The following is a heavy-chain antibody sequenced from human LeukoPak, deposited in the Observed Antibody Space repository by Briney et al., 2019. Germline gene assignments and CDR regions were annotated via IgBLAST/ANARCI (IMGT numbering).Heavy chain of an antibody. D-gene: IGHD2-2*01. CDR1: GYTFSRYY. CDR3: ARWVDCSSTSCSFVGFDS. J-gene: IGHJ5*01. Sequence: ASVKVSCKASGYTFSRYYMHWVRQAPGQGLEWMGIISPNGGSTTYAQKFQGRVTMTRDTSTSTVYMEWNSLRSEDTAVYYCARWVDCSSTSCSFVGFDSWGQGTLVPVSS. V-gene: IGHV1-46*01. CDR2: ISPNGGST.